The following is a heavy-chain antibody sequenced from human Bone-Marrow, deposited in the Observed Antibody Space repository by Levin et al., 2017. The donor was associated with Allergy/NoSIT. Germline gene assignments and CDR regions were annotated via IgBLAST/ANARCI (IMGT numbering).Heavy chain of an antibody. CDR1: GFTFSSFW. J-gene: IGHJ6*02. V-gene: IGHV3-74*01. Sequence: GGSLRLSCAASGFTFSSFWMHWVRQVPGKGLVWVSRIDNDGAVTEYADSVKGRFTISRDNAKNTLYLQMNSLRAEDTAVYYCASTRYDILTGLYGVDVWGQGTTVTVAS. D-gene: IGHD3-9*01. CDR2: IDNDGAVT. CDR3: ASTRYDILTGLYGVDV.